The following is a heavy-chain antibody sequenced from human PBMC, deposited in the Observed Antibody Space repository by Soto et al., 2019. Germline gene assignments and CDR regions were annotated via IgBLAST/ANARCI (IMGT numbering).Heavy chain of an antibody. J-gene: IGHJ5*02. CDR1: GGSISSYY. CDR2: IYYSGST. D-gene: IGHD3-9*01. CDR3: ARQLRYFDWLSSTGWFDP. V-gene: IGHV4-59*08. Sequence: SETLSLTCTVSGGSISSYYLSWIRQPPGKGLEWIGYIYYSGSTNYNPSLKSRVTISVDTSKNQFSLKLSSVTAADTAVYYCARQLRYFDWLSSTGWFDPWGQGTLVTVSS.